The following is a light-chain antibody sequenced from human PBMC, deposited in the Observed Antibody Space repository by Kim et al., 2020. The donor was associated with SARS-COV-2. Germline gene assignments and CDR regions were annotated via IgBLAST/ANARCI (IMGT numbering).Light chain of an antibody. V-gene: IGLV3-19*01. CDR3: QSRGTSGNVV. Sequence: SSELTQDPAVSVALGQTVRITCRGDSLRSYYATWYQQKPGQAPVLVIYGKNNRPSGIPDRFSGSSSGNTASLTITGAQAEDAADYYCQSRGTSGNVVFGG. J-gene: IGLJ2*01. CDR2: GKN. CDR1: SLRSYY.